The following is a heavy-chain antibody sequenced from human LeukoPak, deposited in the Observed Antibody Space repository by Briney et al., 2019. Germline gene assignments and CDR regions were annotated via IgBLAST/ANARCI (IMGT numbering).Heavy chain of an antibody. D-gene: IGHD2-2*01. CDR2: INPGDSDT. V-gene: IGHV5-51*01. Sequence: GESLKISCKGSGYRFNTYWIGWVRQMPGKGLEWMGIINPGDSDTRYSPSFQGLVTISADKSISTAYLQWSSLKASDTAMYYCAVEIVPVANVGDAFDIWGQGTMVTVSS. J-gene: IGHJ3*02. CDR1: GYRFNTYW. CDR3: AVEIVPVANVGDAFDI.